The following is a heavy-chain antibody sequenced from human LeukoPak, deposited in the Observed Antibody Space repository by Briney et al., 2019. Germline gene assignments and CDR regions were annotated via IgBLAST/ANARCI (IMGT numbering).Heavy chain of an antibody. V-gene: IGHV4-61*02. J-gene: IGHJ5*02. CDR3: ARDSGTTGEVKSDP. CDR1: GGSISSGSYY. D-gene: IGHD3-10*01. CDR2: IYTSRST. Sequence: PSETLSLTCTVSGGSISSGSYYWSWIRQPAGKGLEWIGRIYTSRSTNYNPSLKSRVTISVDTSKNQFSLKLSSVTAADTAVYYCARDSGTTGEVKSDPWGQGTLVTVSS.